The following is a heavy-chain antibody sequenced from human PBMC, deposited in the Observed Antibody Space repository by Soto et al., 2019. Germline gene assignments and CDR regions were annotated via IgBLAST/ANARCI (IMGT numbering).Heavy chain of an antibody. CDR3: ARSTTVTAYYYYYYGMDV. CDR1: GYTFTSYY. D-gene: IGHD4-17*01. J-gene: IGHJ6*02. V-gene: IGHV1-46*01. CDR2: INPSGGST. Sequence: ASVKVSCKASGYTFTSYYMHWVRQAPGQGLEWMGIINPSGGSTSYAQEFQGRVTMTRDTSTSTVYMELSSLRSEDTAVYYCARSTTVTAYYYYYYGMDVWGQGTTVTVS.